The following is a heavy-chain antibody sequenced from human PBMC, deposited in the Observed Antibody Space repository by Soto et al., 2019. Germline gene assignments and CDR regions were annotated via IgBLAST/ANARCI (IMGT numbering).Heavy chain of an antibody. J-gene: IGHJ4*02. CDR1: GFTFTRYS. CDR2: ISSTTNYI. Sequence: VGSLRLSCAASGFTFTRYSMNWVRQAPGKGLEWVSSISSTTNYIYYGDSMKGRFTISRDNAKNSLYLEMNSLRAEDTDVYYCARESEDLTSKFDYWGQGTLVTVSS. V-gene: IGHV3-21*06. CDR3: ARESEDLTSKFDY.